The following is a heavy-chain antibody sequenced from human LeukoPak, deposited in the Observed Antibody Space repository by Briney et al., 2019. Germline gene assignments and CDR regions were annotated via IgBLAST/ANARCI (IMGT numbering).Heavy chain of an antibody. D-gene: IGHD6-13*01. CDR1: GFTFSSYS. Sequence: GGSLRLSCAASGFTFSSYSMNWVRQAPGKGLEWVSSISSSSYIYYADSVKGRFTISRDNAKNSLYLQMNSLRAEDTAVYYCARDSSSWYLVDYWGQGTLVTVSS. V-gene: IGHV3-21*01. J-gene: IGHJ4*02. CDR3: ARDSSSWYLVDY. CDR2: ISSSSYI.